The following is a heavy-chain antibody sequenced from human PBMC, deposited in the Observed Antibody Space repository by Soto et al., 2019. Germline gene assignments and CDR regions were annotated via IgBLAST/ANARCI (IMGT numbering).Heavy chain of an antibody. CDR3: ARGTRRITIFGVTTRSYFDL. V-gene: IGHV4-34*01. CDR2: INHSGST. D-gene: IGHD3-3*01. CDR1: GGSFSGYY. Sequence: SETLSLTCAVYGGSFSGYYWSWIRQPPGKGLEWIGEINHSGSTNYNPSLKSRVTISVDTSKNQFSLKLSSVTAADTAVYYCARGTRRITIFGVTTRSYFDLWGRGTLVTVSS. J-gene: IGHJ2*01.